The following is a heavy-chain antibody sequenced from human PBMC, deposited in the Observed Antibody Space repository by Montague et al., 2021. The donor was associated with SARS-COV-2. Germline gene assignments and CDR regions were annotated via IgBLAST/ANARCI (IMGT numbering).Heavy chain of an antibody. D-gene: IGHD6-6*01. Sequence: SETLSLTCAVYGGSFSGYYWSWIRQPPGKGLEWIGEINHSGSTNYNPSLKIRVTISMDTSKNQFSLKLSSVTASDTAVSYCARGVRQLGVRYYYYYIDVWDKGTTVTVSS. CDR1: GGSFSGYY. CDR2: INHSGST. CDR3: ARGVRQLGVRYYYYYIDV. J-gene: IGHJ6*03. V-gene: IGHV4-34*01.